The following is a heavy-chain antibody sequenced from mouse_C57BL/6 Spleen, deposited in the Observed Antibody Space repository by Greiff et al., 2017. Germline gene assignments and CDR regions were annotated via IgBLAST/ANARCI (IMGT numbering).Heavy chain of an antibody. CDR3: ARGPYSKAFDY. D-gene: IGHD2-5*01. J-gene: IGHJ2*01. CDR2: INYDGSST. CDR1: GFTFSDYY. V-gene: IGHV5-16*01. Sequence: EVKLVESEGGLVQPGSSMKLSCTASGFTFSDYYMAWVRQVPEKGLEWVANINYDGSSTYYLDSLKSRFIISRDNAKNILYLQMSSLKSEDTATYYCARGPYSKAFDYWGQGTTLTVSS.